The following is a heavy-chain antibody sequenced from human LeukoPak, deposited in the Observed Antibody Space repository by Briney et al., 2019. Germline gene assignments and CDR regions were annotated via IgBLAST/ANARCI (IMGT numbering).Heavy chain of an antibody. Sequence: PSETLSLTCTVSGGSISSSSYYWGWIRQPPGKGLEWIGSIYYSGNTYYNPSLKSRVTISVDTSKNQFSLKLSSVTAADTAVYYCARRTSRYYMDVWGKGTTVTASS. V-gene: IGHV4-39*01. CDR3: ARRTSRYYMDV. CDR1: GGSISSSSYY. CDR2: IYYSGNT. D-gene: IGHD2-2*01. J-gene: IGHJ6*03.